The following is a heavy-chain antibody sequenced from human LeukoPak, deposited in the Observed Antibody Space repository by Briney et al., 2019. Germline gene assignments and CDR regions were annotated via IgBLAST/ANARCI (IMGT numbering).Heavy chain of an antibody. CDR3: ARDRSGSYPTPFDY. CDR2: IHYSGST. CDR1: GGSVTSYH. V-gene: IGHV4-59*02. D-gene: IGHD1-26*01. Sequence: SESLSLTCTVSGGSVTSYHWSWLRQPPGKGLEWIGYIHYSGSTNDNPSLLSRVTISIDTSKNQFSLKLTSVTAADTAVYYCARDRSGSYPTPFDYWGQGTLVAVSS. J-gene: IGHJ4*02.